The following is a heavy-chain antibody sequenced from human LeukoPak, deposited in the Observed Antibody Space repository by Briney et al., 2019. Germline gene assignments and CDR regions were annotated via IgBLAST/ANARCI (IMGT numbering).Heavy chain of an antibody. V-gene: IGHV3-21*01. CDR1: GFTFSSYS. CDR3: ARALGELSQIDY. CDR2: TSSSSSYI. D-gene: IGHD3-16*02. J-gene: IGHJ4*02. Sequence: GGSLRLSCAASGFTFSSYSMNWVRQAPGKGLEWVSSTSSSSSYIYYADSVKGRFTISRDNAKNSLYLQMNSLRAEDTAVYYCARALGELSQIDYWGQGTLVTVSS.